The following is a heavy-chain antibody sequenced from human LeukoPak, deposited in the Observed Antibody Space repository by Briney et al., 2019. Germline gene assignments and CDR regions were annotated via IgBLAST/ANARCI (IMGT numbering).Heavy chain of an antibody. J-gene: IGHJ4*02. D-gene: IGHD5-18*01. CDR1: GGSISSYY. Sequence: SETLSLTCTVSGGSISSYYWSWIRQPPGKGLEWIGYIYYSGSTNYNPSLKSRVTISVDTSKNQLSLKLSSVTAADTAVYYCARDGGYGYGYWGQGTLVTVSS. V-gene: IGHV4-59*01. CDR3: ARDGGYGYGY. CDR2: IYYSGST.